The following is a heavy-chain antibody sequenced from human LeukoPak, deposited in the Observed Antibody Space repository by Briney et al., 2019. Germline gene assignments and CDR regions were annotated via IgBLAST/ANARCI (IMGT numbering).Heavy chain of an antibody. CDR1: GFTFSSYS. Sequence: GGSLRLSCAASGFTFSSYSMNWVRQAPGKGLEWVSSISSSSSYIYYADSVKGRFTTSRDNAKNSLYLQMNSLRAEDTAVYYCARGGQYQLLVPFDPWGQGTLVTVSS. V-gene: IGHV3-21*01. CDR2: ISSSSSYI. J-gene: IGHJ5*02. CDR3: ARGGQYQLLVPFDP. D-gene: IGHD2-2*01.